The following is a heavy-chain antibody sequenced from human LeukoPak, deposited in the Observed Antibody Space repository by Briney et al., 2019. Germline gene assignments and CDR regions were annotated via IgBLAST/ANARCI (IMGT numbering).Heavy chain of an antibody. CDR2: INGGNGNT. D-gene: IGHD6-25*01. V-gene: IGHV1-3*01. CDR3: ARGPPRLNWIDP. J-gene: IGHJ5*02. Sequence: ASVKVSCKASGYTFTSYAMHWVRQAPGQRLEWMGWINGGNGNTKYSQKLQGRVTITRDTSASTAYMELRSLRFEDTAVFYCARGPPRLNWIDPWGQGTLVTVSS. CDR1: GYTFTSYA.